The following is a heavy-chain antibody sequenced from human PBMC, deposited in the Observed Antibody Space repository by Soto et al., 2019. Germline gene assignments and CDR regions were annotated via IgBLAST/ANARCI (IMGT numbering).Heavy chain of an antibody. J-gene: IGHJ5*02. CDR2: ISYDGSLE. CDR3: ARAAYASSWNWFDP. CDR1: GFNFRSSD. D-gene: IGHD6-13*01. V-gene: IGHV3-30*03. Sequence: GGSLRLSCAASGFNFRSSDIHWVRQAPGKGLEWVAVISYDGSLEYYGDSVKGRFTISRDNSKNTLYLQMSSLRGEDTAVYYCARAAYASSWNWFDPWGQGT.